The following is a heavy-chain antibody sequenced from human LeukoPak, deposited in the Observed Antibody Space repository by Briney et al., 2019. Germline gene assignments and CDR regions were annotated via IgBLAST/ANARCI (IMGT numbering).Heavy chain of an antibody. CDR2: IYTSGST. J-gene: IGHJ6*03. D-gene: IGHD6-19*01. CDR1: GGSISSYY. V-gene: IGHV4-4*07. CDR3: ARDWEIAVAGRYYYYYYMDV. Sequence: SETLSLTCTVSGGSISSYYWSWIRQPAGKGLEWIGRIYTSGSTNYNPSLKSRVTMSVDTSKNQFSLKLSSVTAADTAVYYCARDWEIAVAGRYYYYYYMDVWGKGTTVTISS.